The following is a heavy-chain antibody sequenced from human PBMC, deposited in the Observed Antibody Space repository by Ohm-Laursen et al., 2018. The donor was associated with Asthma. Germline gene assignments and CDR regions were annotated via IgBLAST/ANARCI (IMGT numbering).Heavy chain of an antibody. CDR2: ISYDGSNK. CDR1: GFTFSSYG. Sequence: SLRLSCAAPGFTFSSYGMHWVRQAPGKGLEWVAVISYDGSNKYYADSVKGRFTISRDNSKNTLYLQLNSLRAEDTAVFYCARIGPEWELPGREYSLHHWGEGTLVTVSS. J-gene: IGHJ1*01. CDR3: ARIGPEWELPGREYSLHH. V-gene: IGHV3-30*19. D-gene: IGHD1-26*01.